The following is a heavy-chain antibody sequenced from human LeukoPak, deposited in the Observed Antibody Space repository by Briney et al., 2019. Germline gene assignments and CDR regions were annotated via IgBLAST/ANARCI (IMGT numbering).Heavy chain of an antibody. Sequence: ASVKVSCKVSSYTFTNNGITWVRQAPGQGLEWMGWITAYSGNTNSAQKFQDRATMTTDTSTSTAYMEVRSLRSDDTAVYYCARDRGHSAYDTNWFDPWGQGTLVTVSS. CDR2: ITAYSGNT. D-gene: IGHD5-12*01. CDR1: SYTFTNNG. CDR3: ARDRGHSAYDTNWFDP. J-gene: IGHJ5*02. V-gene: IGHV1-18*01.